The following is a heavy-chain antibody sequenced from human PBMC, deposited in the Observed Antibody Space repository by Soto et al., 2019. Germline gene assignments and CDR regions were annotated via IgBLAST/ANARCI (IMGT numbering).Heavy chain of an antibody. CDR1: GFSLSTSGVG. Sequence: SGPTLVNPTQSLTLTCTFSGFSLSTSGVGVGWIRQSPGEAPEWLAVIYWDDDKRYSPSLRTRLTINRDTSNNQVVLTLTNTDPVDTAKYYFAHRLFVSGWLGDSGVFNYWGQGALFTVSS. D-gene: IGHD2-2*01. CDR2: IYWDDDK. J-gene: IGHJ4*02. V-gene: IGHV2-5*02. CDR3: AHRLFVSGWLGDSGVFNY.